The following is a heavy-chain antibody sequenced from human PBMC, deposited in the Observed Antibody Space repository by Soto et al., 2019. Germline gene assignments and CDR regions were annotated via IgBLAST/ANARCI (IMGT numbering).Heavy chain of an antibody. CDR2: IIPIFGTA. V-gene: IGHV1-69*13. Sequence: SVKVSCKASGGTFSSYAISWVRQAPGQGLEWMGGIIPIFGTANYAQKFQGRVTITADESTSTAYMGLSSLRSEDTAVYYCARARYYDFWSGYYYFDYWGQGTLVTVYS. D-gene: IGHD3-3*01. CDR3: ARARYYDFWSGYYYFDY. J-gene: IGHJ4*02. CDR1: GGTFSSYA.